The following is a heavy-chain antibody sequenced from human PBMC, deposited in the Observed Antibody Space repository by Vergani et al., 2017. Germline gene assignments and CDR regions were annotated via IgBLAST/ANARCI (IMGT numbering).Heavy chain of an antibody. V-gene: IGHV3-15*01. Sequence: VQLVESGGGVVQPGGSLRLSCAASGFTFSNAWMSWVRQAPGKGLEWVGRIKSKTDGGTTDYAAPVKGRFTISRDNAKNAMYLQMNSLRAEDTAVYYWARHSSGRSLLWFGELTRGRAFDIWGQGTMVTVSS. CDR2: IKSKTDGGTT. CDR3: ARHSSGRSLLWFGELTRGRAFDI. D-gene: IGHD3-10*01. CDR1: GFTFSNAW. J-gene: IGHJ3*02.